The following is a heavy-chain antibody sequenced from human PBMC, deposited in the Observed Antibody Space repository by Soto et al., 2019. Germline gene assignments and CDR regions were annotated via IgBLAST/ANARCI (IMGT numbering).Heavy chain of an antibody. Sequence: SETLSLTCTVSGGSITSSYWSWIRRPPGKGLEWIAYIYDTGISGYTPSTSYNPSLKSRVTMSVDTSKSQFSLKLLSVTTADTAVYFCAAGEASSRNLAPYYLDFWGQGTLVTVSS. CDR2: IYDTGISGYTPST. CDR3: AAGEASSRNLAPYYLDF. J-gene: IGHJ4*02. CDR1: GGSITSSY. D-gene: IGHD6-13*01. V-gene: IGHV4-59*01.